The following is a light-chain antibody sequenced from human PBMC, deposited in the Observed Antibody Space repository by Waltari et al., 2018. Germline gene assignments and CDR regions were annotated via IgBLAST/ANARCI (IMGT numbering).Light chain of an antibody. V-gene: IGKV3-20*01. J-gene: IGKJ2*01. CDR1: QRLSVAY. CDR2: GAW. Sequence: EIVLTQSPGTLSLSPGETATLSCRASQRLSVAYIAWDQNKSGQAPRRRIYGAWYRAADIPERFSGSGSGTDFTLTISRLEPEDFALYYCQQYVNAPGTFGQGTKLESK. CDR3: QQYVNAPGT.